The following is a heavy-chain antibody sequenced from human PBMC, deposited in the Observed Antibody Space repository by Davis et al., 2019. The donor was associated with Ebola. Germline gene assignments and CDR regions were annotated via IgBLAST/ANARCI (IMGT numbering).Heavy chain of an antibody. CDR2: INTNTGNP. CDR1: GYNFTEYA. V-gene: IGHV7-4-1*04. CDR3: ATLPDI. J-gene: IGHJ3*02. Sequence: AASVKVSCKASGYNFTEYAMNWVRQAPGQGLEWMGWINTNTGNPTYAQGFTGRFVFSLDTSVSMAYLLINSLKTEDAALYYCATLPDIWGQGTMVTVSS.